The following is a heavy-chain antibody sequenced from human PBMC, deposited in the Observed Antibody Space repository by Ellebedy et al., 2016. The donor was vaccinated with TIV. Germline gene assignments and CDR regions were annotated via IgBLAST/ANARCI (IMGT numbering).Heavy chain of an antibody. CDR3: ARESDSQFYFDY. Sequence: MPSETLSLTCAIYGGSFSGYYWSWIRQPPGKGLEWIGEMHHSGSTNYIPSLKGRVTMSVDTSKNQFSLKLSSLTAADTAVYFCARESDSQFYFDYWGQGSLVTVYS. CDR2: MHHSGST. V-gene: IGHV4-34*01. J-gene: IGHJ4*02. CDR1: GGSFSGYY.